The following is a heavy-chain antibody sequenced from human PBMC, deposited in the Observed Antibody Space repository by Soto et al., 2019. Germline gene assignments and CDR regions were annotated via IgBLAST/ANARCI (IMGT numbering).Heavy chain of an antibody. J-gene: IGHJ4*02. V-gene: IGHV3-23*01. CDR2: ITGSGGST. CDR1: GFTFSSYA. D-gene: IGHD3-10*01. CDR3: AKARDYYGSGYDY. Sequence: EVQLLESGGGLVQPGGSLRLSCAASGFTFSSYAMSWVRQAPGKGLEWVSIITGSGGSTYYSDSVKGRFTMSRDNSKNTLYLQMNSLIAEDTAVYYCAKARDYYGSGYDYLGQGTLVTVSS.